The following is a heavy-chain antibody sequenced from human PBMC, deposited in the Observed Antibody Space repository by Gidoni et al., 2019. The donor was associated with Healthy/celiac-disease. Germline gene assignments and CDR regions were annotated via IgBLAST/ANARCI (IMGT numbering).Heavy chain of an antibody. CDR3: ATDYGDFIFDY. J-gene: IGHJ4*02. V-gene: IGHV4-38-2*02. Sequence: QVQLQESGPGLVKPSETLSLPCTVSGYSISSGYYWGWIRQPPGKGLEWIGSIYHSGSTYYNPSLKSRVTISVDTSKNQFSLKLSSVTAADTAVYYCATDYGDFIFDYWGQGTLVTVSS. D-gene: IGHD4-17*01. CDR1: GYSISSGYY. CDR2: IYHSGST.